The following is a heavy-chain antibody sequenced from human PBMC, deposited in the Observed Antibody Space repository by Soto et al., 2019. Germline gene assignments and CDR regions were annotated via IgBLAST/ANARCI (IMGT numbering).Heavy chain of an antibody. D-gene: IGHD6-6*01. Sequence: ASVKVSCKASGYTFTSYYMHWVRQAPGQGLEWMGIINPSGGSTSYAQKFQGRVTMTRDTSTSTVYMELSSLRSEDTAVYYCARDRKVDSSSSGYYFDYWGQGTLVTVSS. J-gene: IGHJ4*02. CDR3: ARDRKVDSSSSGYYFDY. CDR2: INPSGGST. CDR1: GYTFTSYY. V-gene: IGHV1-46*01.